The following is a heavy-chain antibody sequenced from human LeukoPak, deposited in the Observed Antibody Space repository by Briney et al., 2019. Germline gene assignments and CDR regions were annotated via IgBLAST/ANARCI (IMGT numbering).Heavy chain of an antibody. Sequence: PGGSLRLSCTASGFTFSNYAMSWVRQAPGKGLEWVGFIRSNGYGGTTEYAASVKGRFTISRDESNTIAHLQVNSLNTEDTAVYYCTRCGGYNYLYYSDYWGQGTLVTVSS. CDR1: GFTFSNYA. CDR2: IRSNGYGGTT. CDR3: TRCGGYNYLYYSDY. V-gene: IGHV3-49*04. D-gene: IGHD5-24*01. J-gene: IGHJ4*02.